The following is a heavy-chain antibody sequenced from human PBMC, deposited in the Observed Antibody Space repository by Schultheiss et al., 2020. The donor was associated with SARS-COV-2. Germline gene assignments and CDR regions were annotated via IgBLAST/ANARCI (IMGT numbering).Heavy chain of an antibody. CDR3: ARDEGDGYNI. CDR2: IYHSGST. D-gene: IGHD5-24*01. J-gene: IGHJ4*02. Sequence: SQTLSLTCTVSGGSIRGYYWIWIRQPPGKGLEWIGEIYHSGSTNYNPSLKSRVTISVDTSKNQFSLKLSSVTAADTAVYYCARDEGDGYNIWGQGTLVTVSS. V-gene: IGHV4-59*01. CDR1: GGSIRGYY.